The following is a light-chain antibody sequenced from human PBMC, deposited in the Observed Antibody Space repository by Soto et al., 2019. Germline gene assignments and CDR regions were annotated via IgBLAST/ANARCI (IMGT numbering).Light chain of an antibody. CDR3: QQYSSSPLT. V-gene: IGKV3-20*01. J-gene: IGKJ4*01. Sequence: EIVLTQSPGTLSLSPGERATLSCRASQSVTSNYLAWYHQKPGQAPRLLIYGTSNRATGVPDRFRGSGSGTDFTLTISRLEPEDFALYYCQQYSSSPLTFGGGTKVDIK. CDR2: GTS. CDR1: QSVTSNY.